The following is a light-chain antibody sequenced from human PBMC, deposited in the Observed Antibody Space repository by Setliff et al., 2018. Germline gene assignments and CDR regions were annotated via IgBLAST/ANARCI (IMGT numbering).Light chain of an antibody. Sequence: QSALAQPASVSGSPGQSITISCSGTSSDVGSYDLVSWYQQHPGKAPKLIIYGVSDRPSGVSSRFSGSKSGNAASLTISGLQAEDEAIYYCASYSRTTTLVFAPGTKVNVL. J-gene: IGLJ1*01. CDR3: ASYSRTTTLV. V-gene: IGLV2-14*03. CDR2: GVS. CDR1: SSDVGSYDL.